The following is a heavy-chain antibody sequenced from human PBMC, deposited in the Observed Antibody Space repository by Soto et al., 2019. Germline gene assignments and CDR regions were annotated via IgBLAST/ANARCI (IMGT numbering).Heavy chain of an antibody. J-gene: IGHJ6*02. Sequence: QVQLVESGGGVVQPGRSLRLSCAASGFTFSSYGMHWVRQAPGKWLEWVAVRWDEGSNKYYADSVKGRFTISRDNSKNTLYLQMNSLRAEDTAVYYCAKPLGNLDSPAYGMDVWGQGTTVTVSS. V-gene: IGHV3-33*06. CDR3: AKPLGNLDSPAYGMDV. CDR2: RWDEGSNK. CDR1: GFTFSSYG. D-gene: IGHD1-7*01.